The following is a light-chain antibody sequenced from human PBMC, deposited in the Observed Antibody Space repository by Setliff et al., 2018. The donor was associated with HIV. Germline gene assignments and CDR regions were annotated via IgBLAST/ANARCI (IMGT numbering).Light chain of an antibody. CDR1: SSDVGSYNL. Sequence: QSVLTQPASVSGSPGQSITISCTGTSSDVGSYNLVSWYQQHPGKAPKLMIYEVTKRPSGVSNRFSGSRSGNTASLTISGLQAEGEADYYCCSYAGSYTFYVFGTGTKVTVL. J-gene: IGLJ1*01. V-gene: IGLV2-23*02. CDR3: CSYAGSYTFYV. CDR2: EVT.